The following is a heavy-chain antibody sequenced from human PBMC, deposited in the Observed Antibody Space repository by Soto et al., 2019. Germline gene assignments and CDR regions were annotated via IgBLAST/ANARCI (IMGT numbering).Heavy chain of an antibody. J-gene: IGHJ6*02. V-gene: IGHV1-8*01. CDR3: ARGGIAAAGSLLYYYYYGMDV. D-gene: IGHD6-13*01. CDR2: MIPNSGNT. Sequence: ASVKVSCKASGYTFTSYDINWVRQATGQGLEWMGWMIPNSGNTGYAQKFQGRVTMTRNTSISTAYIELSSLRSEDTAVYYCARGGIAAAGSLLYYYYYGMDVWGQGTTVTVSS. CDR1: GYTFTSYD.